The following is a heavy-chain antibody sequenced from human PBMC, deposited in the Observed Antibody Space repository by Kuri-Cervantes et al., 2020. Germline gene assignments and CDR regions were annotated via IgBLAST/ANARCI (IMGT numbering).Heavy chain of an antibody. J-gene: IGHJ4*02. CDR2: ISYDGSNK. CDR1: GFTFSSYG. D-gene: IGHD3-10*01. V-gene: IGHV3-30*03. CDR3: ARAMVRGAHPYYFDY. Sequence: GGSLRLSCAASGFTFSSYGMHWVRQAPGKGLEWVAVISYDGSNKYYADSVKGRFTISRDNAKNSLYLQMNSLRAEDTAVYYCARAMVRGAHPYYFDYWGQGTLVTVSS.